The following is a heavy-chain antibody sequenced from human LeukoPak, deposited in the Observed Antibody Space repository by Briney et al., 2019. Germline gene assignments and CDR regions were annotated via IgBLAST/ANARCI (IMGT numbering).Heavy chain of an antibody. J-gene: IGHJ5*02. V-gene: IGHV1-69*04. CDR2: IIPILGIA. CDR1: GDTFSSYA. Sequence: GASVKVSCKASGDTFSSYAISWVRQAPGQGLEWMGRIIPILGIANYAQKFQGRVTITADKSTSTAYMELRSLRSDDTAVYYCARVGVVVVPAAASFARGHNWFDPWGQGTLVTVSS. CDR3: ARVGVVVVPAAASFARGHNWFDP. D-gene: IGHD2-2*01.